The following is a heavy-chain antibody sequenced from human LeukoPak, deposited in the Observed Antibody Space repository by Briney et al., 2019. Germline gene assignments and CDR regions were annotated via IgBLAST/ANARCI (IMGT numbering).Heavy chain of an antibody. CDR1: GGSISDYS. V-gene: IGHV4-59*01. Sequence: SETLSLTCTVSGGSISDYSWSWIRQPPGKGLEWIGYIYYSGSTNYNPSLKSRVTISVDTSKNQFSLKLSSVTAADTAVYYCARNFITPYYFDYWGQGTLVTVSS. CDR2: IYYSGST. D-gene: IGHD3-22*01. CDR3: ARNFITPYYFDY. J-gene: IGHJ4*02.